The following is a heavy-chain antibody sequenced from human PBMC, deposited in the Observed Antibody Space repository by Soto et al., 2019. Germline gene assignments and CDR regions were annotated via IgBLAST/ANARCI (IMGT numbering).Heavy chain of an antibody. D-gene: IGHD3-22*01. Sequence: GGSLRLSCAASGFTFSSYWMSWVRQAPGKGPEWVANIKQDGSEKYYVDSVKGRFTISRDNAKNSLYLQMNSLRAEDTAVYYCARDVSGPEAVVVIPPYYYCGMVVWGQGTTVTVFS. CDR1: GFTFSSYW. CDR2: IKQDGSEK. V-gene: IGHV3-7*05. CDR3: ARDVSGPEAVVVIPPYYYCGMVV. J-gene: IGHJ6*02.